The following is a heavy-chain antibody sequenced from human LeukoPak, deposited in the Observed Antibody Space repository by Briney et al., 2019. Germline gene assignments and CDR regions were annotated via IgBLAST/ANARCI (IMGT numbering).Heavy chain of an antibody. CDR2: INPNSGGT. CDR1: GHTFTGYY. D-gene: IGHD4-11*01. CDR3: ARDWTDDYNKSYYYCYIDV. Sequence: ASVKVSCKASGHTFTGYYMHWVRRAPGQGLEWMGWINPNSGGTNYAQKFQGRVTMTRDTSISTAYMELSRLRSDDTAVYYCARDWTDDYNKSYYYCYIDVWRKGTTVTVSS. J-gene: IGHJ6*03. V-gene: IGHV1-2*02.